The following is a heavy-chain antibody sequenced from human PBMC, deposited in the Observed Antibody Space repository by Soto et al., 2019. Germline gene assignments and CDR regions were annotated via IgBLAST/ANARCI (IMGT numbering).Heavy chain of an antibody. CDR2: MSPFGTP. V-gene: IGHV4-30-2*01. J-gene: IGHJ4*02. CDR1: GASVSSGGYS. Sequence: SETLSLTCSVSGASVSSGGYSWSWTRQPPGKGLEWIGFMSPFGTPDYNPSLNSRVTISVDRSKNHISLELSSVTAAGTAVYYCSGGVLAGGPGTLVTVSS. CDR3: SGGVLA. D-gene: IGHD3-16*02.